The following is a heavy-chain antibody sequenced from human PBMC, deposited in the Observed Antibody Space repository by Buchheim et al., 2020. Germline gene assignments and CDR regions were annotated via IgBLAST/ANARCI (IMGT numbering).Heavy chain of an antibody. Sequence: QVQLQQWGAGLLKPSETLSLTCAVYGGSFSGYYWSWIRQPPGKGLEWIGEINHSGSTNYNPSLKSRVTISVDKSKNQFSLKLSSVTAADTAVYYCARERIRGSYFGYYFDYWGQGTL. V-gene: IGHV4-34*01. CDR3: ARERIRGSYFGYYFDY. CDR2: INHSGST. D-gene: IGHD1-26*01. CDR1: GGSFSGYY. J-gene: IGHJ4*02.